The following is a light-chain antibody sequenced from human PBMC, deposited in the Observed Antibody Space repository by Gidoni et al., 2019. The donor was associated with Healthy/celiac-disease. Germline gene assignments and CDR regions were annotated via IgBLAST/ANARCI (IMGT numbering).Light chain of an antibody. Sequence: EIVLTQSPATLSLYPGERATLSFRASQTVSSYLAWYQQKPVQAPRLLIYDASNRTTGFPARFSGSGSGTDFTLTISSLEPEDFAVYYCQQRSNWPWTFGQGTKVEIK. CDR1: QTVSSY. CDR2: DAS. CDR3: QQRSNWPWT. J-gene: IGKJ1*01. V-gene: IGKV3-11*01.